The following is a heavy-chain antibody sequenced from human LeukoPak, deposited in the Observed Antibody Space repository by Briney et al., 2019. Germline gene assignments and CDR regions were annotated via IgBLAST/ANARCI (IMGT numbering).Heavy chain of an antibody. CDR1: GFTFSVYD. J-gene: IGHJ6*02. D-gene: IGHD4-11*01. Sequence: GGFLRLSCAASGFTFSVYDMSWIRQAPGKGLEWVLYISSSSSYTNYADSVKGRFTISRDNAKNSLYLQMNSLRAEDTAVYYCARAPHYSNYGPYYYGMDVWGQGTTVTVSS. V-gene: IGHV3-11*06. CDR2: ISSSSSYT. CDR3: ARAPHYSNYGPYYYGMDV.